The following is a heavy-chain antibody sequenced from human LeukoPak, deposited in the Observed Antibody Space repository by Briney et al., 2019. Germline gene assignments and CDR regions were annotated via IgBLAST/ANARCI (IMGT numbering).Heavy chain of an antibody. D-gene: IGHD3-22*01. CDR1: GGSISSRSYY. J-gene: IGHJ4*02. Sequence: PSETLSLTCTVSGGSISSRSYYWGWIRQPPGKGLEWIGSIYYSGSTYYNPSLKSRVTISVDTSKNQFSLKLSSVTAADTAVYYCAREPGHYDSSGKGRDYWGQGTLVTVSS. CDR2: IYYSGST. CDR3: AREPGHYDSSGKGRDY. V-gene: IGHV4-39*07.